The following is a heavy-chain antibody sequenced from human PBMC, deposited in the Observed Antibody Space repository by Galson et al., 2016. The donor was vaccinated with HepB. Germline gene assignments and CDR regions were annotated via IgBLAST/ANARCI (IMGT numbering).Heavy chain of an antibody. CDR3: SRGVQRGDYPNYYYAIDV. V-gene: IGHV1-24*01. CDR1: GYTLTEPS. J-gene: IGHJ6*02. D-gene: IGHD2-21*01. CDR2: FNPEDGET. Sequence: SVKVSCKVSGYTLTEPSMHWVRQAPGKGLEWMGGFNPEDGETTYAQRFQGRLTVTEDTAIDTAYMELSSLTSDDTAIYYCSRGVQRGDYPNYYYAIDVWGQGTTIIVSS.